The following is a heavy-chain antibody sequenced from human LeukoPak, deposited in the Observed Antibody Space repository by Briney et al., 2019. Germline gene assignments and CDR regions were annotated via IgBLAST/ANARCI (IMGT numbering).Heavy chain of an antibody. Sequence: ASVKVSCKAFGYTFTGYYMHWVRQAPGQGLEWMGWINPNSGGTNYAQKFQGRVTMTRDTSISTAYMELSRLRSDDTAVYYCVRDKKDTAMVPNYYYYYMDVWGKGTTVTISS. J-gene: IGHJ6*03. CDR1: GYTFTGYY. CDR3: VRDKKDTAMVPNYYYYYMDV. V-gene: IGHV1-2*02. CDR2: INPNSGGT. D-gene: IGHD5-18*01.